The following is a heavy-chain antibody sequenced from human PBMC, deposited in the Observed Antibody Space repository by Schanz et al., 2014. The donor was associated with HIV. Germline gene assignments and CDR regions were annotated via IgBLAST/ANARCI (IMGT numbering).Heavy chain of an antibody. CDR2: ISSSGSTI. J-gene: IGHJ6*02. CDR1: GFSLSDYY. D-gene: IGHD3-10*01. V-gene: IGHV3-11*01. Sequence: VQLVESGGSLVQPGGSLRLSCAASGFSLSDYYMSWIRQAPGKGLEWVSYISSSGSTIYYADSVKGRFTISRDNGAPPTPPPDPAKGRTTISRDNAKNSPYLQMNSLRAEDTAMYYCARGDWEGGEAAAGTPKYYYYGMDVWGQGTTVTVSS. CDR3: KNSPYLQMNSLRAEDTAMYYCARGDWEGGEAAAGTPKYYYYGMDV.